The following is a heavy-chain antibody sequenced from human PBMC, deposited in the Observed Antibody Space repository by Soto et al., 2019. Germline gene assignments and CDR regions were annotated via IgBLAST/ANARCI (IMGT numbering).Heavy chain of an antibody. Sequence: QVQLVQSGAEVKKPGSSVKVSCKASGGTFSSYAISWVRQAPGQGLEWMGGIIPIFGTANYAQKFQGRDTITADESTSTAYMELSSLRSEDTAVYYCARITPTGWTKYYYGMDVWGQGTTVTVSS. CDR1: GGTFSSYA. D-gene: IGHD2-15*01. J-gene: IGHJ6*02. V-gene: IGHV1-69*01. CDR3: ARITPTGWTKYYYGMDV. CDR2: IIPIFGTA.